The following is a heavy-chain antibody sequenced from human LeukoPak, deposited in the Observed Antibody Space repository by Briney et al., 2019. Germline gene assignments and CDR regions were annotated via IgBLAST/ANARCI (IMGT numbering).Heavy chain of an antibody. J-gene: IGHJ3*02. Sequence: ASVKVSCKASGYTFTDYYTHWVRQAPGQGLEWMGIINPSGGSTSYAQKFQGRVTMTRDMSTSTVYMELSSLRSEDTAVYYCARARYCGGDCYREAFDIWGQGTMVTVSS. D-gene: IGHD2-21*02. CDR2: INPSGGST. CDR1: GYTFTDYY. V-gene: IGHV1-46*01. CDR3: ARARYCGGDCYREAFDI.